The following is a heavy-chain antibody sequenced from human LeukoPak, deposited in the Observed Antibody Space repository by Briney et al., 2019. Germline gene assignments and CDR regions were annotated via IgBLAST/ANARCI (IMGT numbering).Heavy chain of an antibody. Sequence: ASVKVSCKASGYTFTSYDINWVRQATGQGLEWMGWMNPNSGNTGYAQKFQGRVTMTRNTSISTAYMELSSLRSEDTAVYYCARIYGDYDGIDYWGQGTLVTVSS. J-gene: IGHJ4*02. CDR2: MNPNSGNT. D-gene: IGHD4-17*01. CDR1: GYTFTSYD. V-gene: IGHV1-8*01. CDR3: ARIYGDYDGIDY.